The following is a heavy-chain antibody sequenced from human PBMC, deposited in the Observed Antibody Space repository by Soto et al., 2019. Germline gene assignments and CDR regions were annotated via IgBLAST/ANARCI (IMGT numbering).Heavy chain of an antibody. CDR2: IGGYNGDT. D-gene: IGHD6-6*01. CDR1: GYTFTSNG. CDR3: ARDKPQQIVGYNYYYGFDV. Sequence: QGQLVQSGGEVKKPGASVKVSCKASGYTFTSNGISWVRQAPGQGLEWMGWIGGYNGDTDYAQKFQGRVTMTTDTSTSTAYMEVRGLRPADTAVYYCARDKPQQIVGYNYYYGFDVWGQGTTVTVSS. J-gene: IGHJ6*02. V-gene: IGHV1-18*04.